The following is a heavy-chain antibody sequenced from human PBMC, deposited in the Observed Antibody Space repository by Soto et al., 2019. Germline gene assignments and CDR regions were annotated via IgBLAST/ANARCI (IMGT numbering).Heavy chain of an antibody. V-gene: IGHV3-11*05. CDR1: GFTFSDYY. Sequence: QVQLVESGGGLAKPGGSLRLSCAASGFTFSDYYMSWIRQAPGKGLEWVSYITSSSSYTNYADSVKGRFTISRDNAKNSLYLQMNSLRAEDTAVYYCSRGVRYAFDIWGQGTMVTVSS. CDR3: SRGVRYAFDI. CDR2: ITSSSSYT. J-gene: IGHJ3*02. D-gene: IGHD3-10*01.